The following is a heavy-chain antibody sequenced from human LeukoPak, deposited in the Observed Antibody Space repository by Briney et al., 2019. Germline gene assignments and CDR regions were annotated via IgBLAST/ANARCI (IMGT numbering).Heavy chain of an antibody. CDR2: ISGSGGST. CDR3: AKALYDSSGYYSFDY. CDR1: GFTFSSYA. V-gene: IGHV3-23*01. Sequence: GGSLRLSCAASGFTFSSYAMSWVRQAPGKGLEWVSGISGSGGSTYYAESVKGRFTISRDNSKNTLYLQMNSLRAEDTAAYYCAKALYDSSGYYSFDYWGQGTLVTVSS. D-gene: IGHD3-22*01. J-gene: IGHJ4*02.